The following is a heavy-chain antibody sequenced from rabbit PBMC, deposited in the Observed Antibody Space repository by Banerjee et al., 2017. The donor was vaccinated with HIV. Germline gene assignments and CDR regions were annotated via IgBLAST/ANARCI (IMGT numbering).Heavy chain of an antibody. CDR3: ARGTYGYAGYAPNL. Sequence: QSLEESGGDLVKPGASLTLTCTASGFSFSSNHWICWVRQAPGKGLEWIASIYTGGVDSTYYASWAKGRFTISKTSSTTVTLQMTSLTAADTATYFCARGTYGYAGYAPNLWGQGTLVTVS. CDR2: IYTGGVDST. D-gene: IGHD6-1*01. CDR1: GFSFSSNHW. V-gene: IGHV1S40*01. J-gene: IGHJ4*01.